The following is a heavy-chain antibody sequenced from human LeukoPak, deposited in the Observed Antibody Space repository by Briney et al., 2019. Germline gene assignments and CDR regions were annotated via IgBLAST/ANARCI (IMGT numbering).Heavy chain of an antibody. CDR2: MSSDASSE. V-gene: IGHV3-30*04. CDR3: ARKKMAAAGKGAFDY. D-gene: IGHD6-13*01. J-gene: IGHJ4*02. CDR1: GFTFNIYS. Sequence: PGRSLRLSCAASGFTFNIYSMYWVRQAPGKGLEWVASMSSDASSEYYADSVKGRFTISRDNSKNMLYLQINSLRAEDTAVYHCARKKMAAAGKGAFDYRGQGTLVTVSS.